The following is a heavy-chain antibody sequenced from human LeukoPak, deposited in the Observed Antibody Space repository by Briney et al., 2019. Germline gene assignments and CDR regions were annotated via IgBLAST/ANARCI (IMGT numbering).Heavy chain of an antibody. CDR3: AKDQDRITMVRGKCDY. CDR2: ISYDGSNK. J-gene: IGHJ4*02. CDR1: GFTFSSYG. Sequence: GGSLRLSCAASGFTFSSYGMHWVRQAPGKGLEWVAVISYDGSNKYYADSVKGRFTISRDNSKNTLYLQMNSLRAEDTAVYYCAKDQDRITMVRGKCDYWGQGTLVTVSS. D-gene: IGHD3-10*01. V-gene: IGHV3-30*18.